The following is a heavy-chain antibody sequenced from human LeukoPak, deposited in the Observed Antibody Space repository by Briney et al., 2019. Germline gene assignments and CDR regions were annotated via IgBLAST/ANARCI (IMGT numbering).Heavy chain of an antibody. J-gene: IGHJ6*04. Sequence: PGGSLRLSCAASGFTFSSYGMSWLRQAPGKGLEWVSAISGSGDSTYYADSVKGRFTISRDNSKNTLYLQMNSLRAEDTAVYYCAELGITMIGGVWGKGTTVTISS. CDR2: ISGSGDST. D-gene: IGHD3-10*02. CDR1: GFTFSSYG. V-gene: IGHV3-23*01. CDR3: AELGITMIGGV.